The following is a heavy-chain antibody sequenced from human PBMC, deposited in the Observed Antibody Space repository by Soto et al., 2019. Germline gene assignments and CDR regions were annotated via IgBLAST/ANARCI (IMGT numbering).Heavy chain of an antibody. CDR3: VKDMKWGGMTTIHYFDS. V-gene: IGHV3-9*02. D-gene: IGHD4-17*01. J-gene: IGHJ4*02. Sequence: DVQLVESGGGLVQPGRSLRLSCVASGFIADDYAMHWVRQAPGKGLEWVSGISSNSATINYADSVKGRFTISRDNAKNSLFLQMNRLRPEDTAFYYCVKDMKWGGMTTIHYFDSWGQGTLVTVSS. CDR1: GFIADDYA. CDR2: ISSNSATI.